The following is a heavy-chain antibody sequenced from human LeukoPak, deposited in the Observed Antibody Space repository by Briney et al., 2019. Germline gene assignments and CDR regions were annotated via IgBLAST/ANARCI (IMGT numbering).Heavy chain of an antibody. Sequence: ASVKVSCKASGYTFTSYYMHWVRQAPGQGLEWMGIISPSGGSTSYAQKFQGRVTMTRDTSTSTVYMELSSLRSEDTAVYYCARWSAAAEHSYYFDYWGQGTLVTVSS. J-gene: IGHJ4*02. D-gene: IGHD6-13*01. CDR2: ISPSGGST. CDR3: ARWSAAAEHSYYFDY. CDR1: GYTFTSYY. V-gene: IGHV1-46*01.